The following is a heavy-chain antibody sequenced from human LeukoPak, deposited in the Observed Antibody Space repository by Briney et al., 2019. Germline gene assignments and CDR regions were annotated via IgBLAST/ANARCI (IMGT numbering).Heavy chain of an antibody. J-gene: IGHJ5*02. CDR1: GYSITSGYY. CDR2: IYYSGST. V-gene: IGHV4-38-2*01. Sequence: SETLSLTCAVSGYSITSGYYGGWIRQPPGRGLEWIGSIYYSGSTYYNPSLKSRVTISVDTSKNQFSLKLSSVTAADTAVYYCARHAPLDPFDPWGQGTLVTVSS. D-gene: IGHD1-1*01. CDR3: ARHAPLDPFDP.